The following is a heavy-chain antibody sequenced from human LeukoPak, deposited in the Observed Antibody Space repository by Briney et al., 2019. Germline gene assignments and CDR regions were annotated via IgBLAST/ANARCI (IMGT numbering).Heavy chain of an antibody. V-gene: IGHV3-20*04. CDR3: ARDYDSSGYYYHDY. CDR2: INWNGGST. D-gene: IGHD3-22*01. CDR1: GFTFDDYG. J-gene: IGHJ4*02. Sequence: GGSLRLSCAASGFTFDDYGMSWVRQAPGNGLVWVSGINWNGGSTGYADSVKGRFTISRDNAKNSLYLQMDSLRAEDTALYYCARDYDSSGYYYHDYWGQGTLVTVSS.